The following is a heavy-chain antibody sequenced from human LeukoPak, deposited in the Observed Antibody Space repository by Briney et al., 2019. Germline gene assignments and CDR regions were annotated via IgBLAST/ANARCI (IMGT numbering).Heavy chain of an antibody. CDR2: INHGGIT. D-gene: IGHD3-3*01. V-gene: IGHV4-34*01. J-gene: IGHJ6*02. Sequence: SETLSLTCAVSGGSFSGYYWTWIRQTPGKGLEWIGEINHGGITNYNPSLKGRVTISSDTAKSQFSLRLSSVTAADTAVYYCVRGGATAFGVNYYYYYGMDVWDRGTTVTVS. CDR1: GGSFSGYY. CDR3: VRGGATAFGVNYYYYYGMDV.